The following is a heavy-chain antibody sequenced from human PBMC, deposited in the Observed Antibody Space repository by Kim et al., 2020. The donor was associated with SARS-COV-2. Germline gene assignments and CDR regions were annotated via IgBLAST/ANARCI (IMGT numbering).Heavy chain of an antibody. V-gene: IGHV1-18*01. Sequence: TNYAQKLQGRVTMTTDTSTSTAYMELRSLRSDDTAMYYCAREVQGSYADYWGQGTLVTVSS. CDR3: AREVQGSYADY. J-gene: IGHJ4*02. D-gene: IGHD3-16*01. CDR2: T.